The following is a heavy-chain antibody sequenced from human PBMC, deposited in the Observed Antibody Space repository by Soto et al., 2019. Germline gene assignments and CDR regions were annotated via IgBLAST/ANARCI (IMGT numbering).Heavy chain of an antibody. D-gene: IGHD2-15*01. V-gene: IGHV3-21*01. CDR2: ISSSSSYI. CDR3: ARDLYCSGGSCPHDAFDI. Sequence: GGSLRLSSAASGFNFSSYSMNWVRQAPGKGLEWVSSISSSSSYIYYADSVKGRFTISRDNAKNSLYLQMNSLRAEDTAVYYCARDLYCSGGSCPHDAFDIWGQGTMVTVSS. J-gene: IGHJ3*02. CDR1: GFNFSSYS.